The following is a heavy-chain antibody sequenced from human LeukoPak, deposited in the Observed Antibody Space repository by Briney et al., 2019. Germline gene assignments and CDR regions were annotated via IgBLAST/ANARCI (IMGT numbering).Heavy chain of an antibody. CDR3: ARNSYSSGYFFFDY. V-gene: IGHV3-23*01. D-gene: IGHD6-19*01. CDR2: ISSSAHST. J-gene: IGHJ4*02. Sequence: GGSLRLSCAASGFTFSTYALSWVRQAPGKGLEWVSGISSSAHSTYYADSMKGRFTISRDNSKNTLYLQMSSLRAEDTAVYYCARNSYSSGYFFFDYWGQGALLTVSS. CDR1: GFTFSTYA.